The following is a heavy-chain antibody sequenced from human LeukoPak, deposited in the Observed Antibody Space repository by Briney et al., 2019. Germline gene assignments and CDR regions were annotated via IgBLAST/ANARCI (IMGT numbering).Heavy chain of an antibody. CDR3: AKDKPLYDSSGYYYRDCLDY. Sequence: PGGSLRLSCAASGFTVSSNYMSWVRQAPGKGLEWVSVIYSGGSTYYADSVKGRFTISRDNSKNTLYLQMNSLRAEDTAVYYCAKDKPLYDSSGYYYRDCLDYWGQGTLVTVSS. V-gene: IGHV3-66*01. CDR1: GFTVSSNY. J-gene: IGHJ4*02. D-gene: IGHD3-22*01. CDR2: IYSGGST.